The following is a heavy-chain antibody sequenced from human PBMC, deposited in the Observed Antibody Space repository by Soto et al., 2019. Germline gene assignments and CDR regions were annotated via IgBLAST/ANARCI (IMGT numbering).Heavy chain of an antibody. D-gene: IGHD2-8*01. CDR1: GFTFSSYG. V-gene: IGHV3-33*01. CDR3: ARDWGPMVPFDY. CDR2: IWYDGSNK. J-gene: IGHJ4*02. Sequence: PGGSLRLSCAASGFTFSSYGMHWVRQAPGKGLEWVAVIWYDGSNKYYADSVKGRFTISRDNSKNTLYLQMNSLRAEDTAVYYCARDWGPMVPFDYWGQGTLVTVSS.